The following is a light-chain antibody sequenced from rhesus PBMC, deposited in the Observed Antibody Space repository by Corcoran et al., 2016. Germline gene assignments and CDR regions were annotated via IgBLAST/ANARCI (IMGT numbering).Light chain of an antibody. J-gene: IGKJ4*01. CDR1: QAIRSS. CDR3: LQHTSYPLT. V-gene: IGKV1-28*03. Sequence: DIQMTQSPSSLSASIGDTVTITCRASQAIRSSLNWFQQKPGKAPKVLIYAASSLGSGVPSRFSGSGSGTDFTLTIRSLQPEDFAVYYCLQHTSYPLTFGGGTKVELK. CDR2: AAS.